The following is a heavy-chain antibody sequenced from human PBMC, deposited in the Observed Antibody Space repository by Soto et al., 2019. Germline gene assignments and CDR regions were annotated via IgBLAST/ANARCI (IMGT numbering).Heavy chain of an antibody. CDR2: ISSSANTI. CDR1: GLTLSNLE. J-gene: IGHJ4*02. Sequence: GGALGVGCTSSGLTLSNLELNWVPKATGKGLEWVSYISSSANTIYYADSVKGRFTVSRDNAKNSLYLQMHSLRAEDTAVYYCARAAPNFWSGYPNFFDCWGQGTMVTFSS. V-gene: IGHV3-48*03. D-gene: IGHD3-3*01. CDR3: ARAAPNFWSGYPNFFDC.